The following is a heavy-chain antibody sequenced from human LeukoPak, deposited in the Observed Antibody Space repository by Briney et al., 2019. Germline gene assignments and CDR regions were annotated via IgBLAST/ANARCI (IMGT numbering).Heavy chain of an antibody. CDR1: GYTFTSYG. CDR2: ISAYNGNT. Sequence: ASVKVSCKASGYTFTSYGISWVRQAPGQGLEWMGWISAYNGNTNYAQKLQGRVNMTTDTSTSTAYMELRGLRSDDTAVYYCASHIVGATNFDYWGQGTLVTVSS. J-gene: IGHJ4*02. V-gene: IGHV1-18*01. D-gene: IGHD1-26*01. CDR3: ASHIVGATNFDY.